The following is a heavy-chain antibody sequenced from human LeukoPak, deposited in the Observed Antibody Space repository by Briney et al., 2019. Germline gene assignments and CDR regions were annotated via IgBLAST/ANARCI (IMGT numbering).Heavy chain of an antibody. D-gene: IGHD3-3*02. V-gene: IGHV3-7*04. CDR1: GFYFSAYL. CDR3: ARDLKGFSL. CDR2: IKQDGSQE. Sequence: PGGSLRLSCVASGFYFSAYLMSWVRQAPGKGLEWVANIKQDGSQEFYVDSVKGRFTISRDNGNNSLYLHMSRLRVEDTAVYYCARDLKGFSLWGQGALVTVSS. J-gene: IGHJ4*02.